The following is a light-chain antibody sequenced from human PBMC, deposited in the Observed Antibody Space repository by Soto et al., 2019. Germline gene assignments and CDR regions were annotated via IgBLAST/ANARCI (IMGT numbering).Light chain of an antibody. CDR1: QSISVC. V-gene: IGKV1-5*03. J-gene: IGKJ1*01. CDR2: KAS. CDR3: QQYNNRWT. Sequence: DIQMPQSPSTLSASVGDRVTITCRASQSISVCLAWFQQKPGIAPKLLIYKASTLESGVPSRFSGSGSGTEFTLTIISLQPDDSETYYCQQYNNRWTFGQGTKVEI.